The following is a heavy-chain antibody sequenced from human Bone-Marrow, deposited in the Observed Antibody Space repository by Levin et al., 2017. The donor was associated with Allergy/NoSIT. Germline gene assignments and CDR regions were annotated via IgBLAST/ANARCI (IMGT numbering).Heavy chain of an antibody. Sequence: GESLKISCAASGFTFSSYSMNWVRQAPGKGLEWVSSISSSSSYIYYADSVKGRFTISRDNAKNSLYLQMNSLRAEDTAVYYCARGQGWVDAFDIWGQGTMVTVSS. J-gene: IGHJ3*02. CDR1: GFTFSSYS. V-gene: IGHV3-21*01. CDR3: ARGQGWVDAFDI. D-gene: IGHD1-26*01. CDR2: ISSSSSYI.